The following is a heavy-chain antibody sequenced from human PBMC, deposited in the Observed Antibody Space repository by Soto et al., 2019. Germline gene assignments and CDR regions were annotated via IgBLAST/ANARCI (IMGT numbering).Heavy chain of an antibody. D-gene: IGHD2-15*01. CDR1: GFTVSSKY. CDR2: IQRGGPT. J-gene: IGHJ6*04. V-gene: IGHV3-66*01. Sequence: EVHLVESGGGLVQPGGSLRLSCAASGFTVSSKYMSWVRQAPGKGLEWVSLIQRGGPTYYADSVKGRFTISRDTSENTLHLQMDSLRAEDTAVYYCARDDVLCDGGRCYGGPLDVWGKGTTVTFSS. CDR3: ARDDVLCDGGRCYGGPLDV.